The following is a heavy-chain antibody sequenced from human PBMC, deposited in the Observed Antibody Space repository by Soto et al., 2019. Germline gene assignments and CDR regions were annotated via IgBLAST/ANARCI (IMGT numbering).Heavy chain of an antibody. J-gene: IGHJ4*02. CDR2: INAGNGNT. Sequence: GASVKVSCEASGYALTCCAMPWVRQDPGQRLEWMGWINAGNGNTKYSQKFQGRVTITRDTSASTAYMELSSLRSEDTAVYYCAREADGSDYPLDYWGQGTLVTVSS. CDR1: GYALTCCA. CDR3: AREADGSDYPLDY. V-gene: IGHV1-3*01. D-gene: IGHD1-26*01.